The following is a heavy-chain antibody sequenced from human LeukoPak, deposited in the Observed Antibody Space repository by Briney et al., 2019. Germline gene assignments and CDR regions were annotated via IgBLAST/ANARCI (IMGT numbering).Heavy chain of an antibody. J-gene: IGHJ4*02. D-gene: IGHD3-9*01. CDR1: GLTFSNAW. V-gene: IGHV3-15*01. Sequence: GGSLRLSCVASGLTFSNAWMSWVRQAPGKGLEWIGRVKSKTDGGTADYAAAVEGRFTISRDDSKNTLYLQMNSLKTEDTAVYFCTHYRPGFAFDYWGQGTLVTVSS. CDR3: THYRPGFAFDY. CDR2: VKSKTDGGTA.